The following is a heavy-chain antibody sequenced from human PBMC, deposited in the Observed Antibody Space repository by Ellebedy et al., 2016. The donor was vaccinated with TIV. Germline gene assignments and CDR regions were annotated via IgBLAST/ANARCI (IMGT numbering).Heavy chain of an antibody. Sequence: GGSLRLSCAASGFTFSDYSINWVRQAPGKGLEWVSSISSTSSSIYYADSVKGRFTISRDNAKNSLYLQMNSLRAEDTALYYCARGGLNYYDSSGYYHNWFDPWGQGTLVTVSS. CDR1: GFTFSDYS. D-gene: IGHD3-22*01. CDR2: ISSTSSSI. CDR3: ARGGLNYYDSSGYYHNWFDP. J-gene: IGHJ5*02. V-gene: IGHV3-48*04.